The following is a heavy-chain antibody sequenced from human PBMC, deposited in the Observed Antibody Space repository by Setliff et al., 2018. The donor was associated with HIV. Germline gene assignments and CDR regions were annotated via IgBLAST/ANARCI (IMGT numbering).Heavy chain of an antibody. CDR3: TRGGPTVAYGVDV. CDR2: IYTSGST. V-gene: IGHV4-61*09. J-gene: IGHJ6*02. Sequence: TLSLTCTVSGYSISSDYYWSWIRQPAGKGLEWIGHIYTSGSTNYNPSLKGRVTISLDTSKNQFYLKLNSVTAADTAIYYCTRGGPTVAYGVDVWGQGTTVTVSS. D-gene: IGHD4-17*01. CDR1: GYSISSDYY.